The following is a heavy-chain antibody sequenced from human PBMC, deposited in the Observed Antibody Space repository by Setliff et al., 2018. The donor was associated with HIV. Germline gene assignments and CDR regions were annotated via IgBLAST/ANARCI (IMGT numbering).Heavy chain of an antibody. CDR2: IYYSGST. Sequence: SETLSLTCTVSGGTFTNYYWGWIRQPPGKGLEYIGSIYYSGSTYYHPSLKSRVTISVDTSKNQFSLNLSSVTAADTAVYYCARVDCSGTSCYRDSYYYMDVWGKGTTVTVSS. J-gene: IGHJ6*03. CDR1: GGTFTNYY. D-gene: IGHD2-2*01. CDR3: ARVDCSGTSCYRDSYYYMDV. V-gene: IGHV4-39*01.